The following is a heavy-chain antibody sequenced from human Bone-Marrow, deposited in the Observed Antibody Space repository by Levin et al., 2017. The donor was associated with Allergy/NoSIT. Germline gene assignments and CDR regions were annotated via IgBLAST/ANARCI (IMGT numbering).Heavy chain of an antibody. Sequence: ASETLSLTCTVSGGSISSSSYYWGWIRQPPGKGLEWIGSIYYSGSTYYNPSLKSRVTISVDTSKNQFSLKLSSVTAADTAVYYCARHGGLWGSGSYPPPSITANNWFDPWGQGTLVTVSS. V-gene: IGHV4-39*01. CDR1: GGSISSSSYY. CDR3: ARHGGLWGSGSYPPPSITANNWFDP. J-gene: IGHJ5*02. D-gene: IGHD3-10*01. CDR2: IYYSGST.